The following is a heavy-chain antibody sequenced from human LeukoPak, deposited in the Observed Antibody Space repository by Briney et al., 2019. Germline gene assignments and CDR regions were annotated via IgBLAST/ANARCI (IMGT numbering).Heavy chain of an antibody. CDR3: ARGVGGDYPLLSWANYYYYYYMDV. CDR1: GGSISSSNW. Sequence: KTSETLSLTCAVSGGSISSSNWWNWVRQPPGKGLEWIGEIYHSGSTNYNPSLKSRVTISVDTSKNQFSLKLSSVTAADTAVYYCARGVGGDYPLLSWANYYYYYYMDVWGKGTTVTISS. V-gene: IGHV4-4*02. J-gene: IGHJ6*03. CDR2: IYHSGST. D-gene: IGHD4-17*01.